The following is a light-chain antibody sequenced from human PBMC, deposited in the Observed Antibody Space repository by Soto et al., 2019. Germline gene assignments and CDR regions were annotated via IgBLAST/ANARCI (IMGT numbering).Light chain of an antibody. CDR1: SSNIGSYT. CDR3: VAWDDSLNGAV. V-gene: IGLV1-44*01. Sequence: QSVLTQPPSASGTPGQRVTISCCGSSSNIGSYTVNWYQQLPGTAPKLLIYSNNQRPSGVPDRFSGSKSGTSASLAISGLQSEDEADYYCVAWDDSLNGAVFGGGTQLTVL. CDR2: SNN. J-gene: IGLJ7*01.